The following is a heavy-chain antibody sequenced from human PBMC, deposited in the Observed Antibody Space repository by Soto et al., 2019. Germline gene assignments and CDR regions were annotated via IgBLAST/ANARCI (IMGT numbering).Heavy chain of an antibody. V-gene: IGHV1-69*02. CDR3: AIYRDVAAPGTVETHCYYGMDI. D-gene: IGHD6-13*01. Sequence: QVQLVQSGAEVKKPGSSVKVSCKASGGNFRSQSISISWVRQAPGQGLEWMGSIIPVLGVANYAQMFQGRVMSTAYKSTSTVNVDMRRLRSEDTATYYCAIYRDVAAPGTVETHCYYGMDIWGQGTTVTVSS. CDR2: IIPVLGVA. CDR1: GGNFRSQS. J-gene: IGHJ6*02.